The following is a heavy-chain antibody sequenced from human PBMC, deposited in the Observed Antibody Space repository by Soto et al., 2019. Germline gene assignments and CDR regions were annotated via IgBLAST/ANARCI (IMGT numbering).Heavy chain of an antibody. V-gene: IGHV1-2*02. D-gene: IGHD6-13*01. Sequence: GASLKVSCKASGYTFTGYYMHWVRQAPGQGLEWMGWINPNSGGTNYAQKFQGRVTMTRDTSISTAYMELSRLRSDDTAVYYCATTTKGIAAAGAISYYYYYGMDVWGQGTTVTVSS. CDR3: ATTTKGIAAAGAISYYYYYGMDV. J-gene: IGHJ6*02. CDR1: GYTFTGYY. CDR2: INPNSGGT.